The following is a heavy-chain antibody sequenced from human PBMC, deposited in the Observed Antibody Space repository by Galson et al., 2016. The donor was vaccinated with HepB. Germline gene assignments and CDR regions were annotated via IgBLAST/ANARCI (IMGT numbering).Heavy chain of an antibody. J-gene: IGHJ2*01. V-gene: IGHV5-51*01. CDR3: ARLGGTTRGGYFDL. Sequence: QSGAEVTKPGESLKISCEGSGYMFSGYWIGWVRQMPGKGLEWMGIIYPGDSDTRYSPSFQGQVTISVDKSINTAYLQWSSLKTSDTAMYYGARLGGTTRGGYFDLWGRGTLVTVSS. CDR1: GYMFSGYW. CDR2: IYPGDSDT. D-gene: IGHD3-16*01.